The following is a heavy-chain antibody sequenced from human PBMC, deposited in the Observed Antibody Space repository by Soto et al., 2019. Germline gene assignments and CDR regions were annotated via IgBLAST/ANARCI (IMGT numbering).Heavy chain of an antibody. D-gene: IGHD3-10*01. CDR1: GGSIISYY. V-gene: IGHV4-59*01. J-gene: IGHJ4*02. CDR2: IYYSGST. Sequence: SETLSLTCTVSGGSIISYYWRWMRQPPGKGLWSIGYIYYSGSTNYNPSLKSRVPKKENRSKNQLPLKLGPVPGADPAFYYGARGDENYYGSGGGYVWGQETLVTVSS. CDR3: ARGDENYYGSGGGYV.